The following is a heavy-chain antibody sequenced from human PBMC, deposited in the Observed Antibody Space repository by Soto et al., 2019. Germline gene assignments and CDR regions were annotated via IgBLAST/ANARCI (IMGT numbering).Heavy chain of an antibody. CDR3: ARDVEPPLGYCSSTSCYSVWFDP. J-gene: IGHJ5*02. CDR2: IIPIFGTA. CDR1: GGTFSSYA. V-gene: IGHV1-69*13. D-gene: IGHD2-2*01. Sequence: ASVKVSCKASGGTFSSYAISWVRQAPGQGLEWMGGIIPIFGTANYAQKFQGRVTITADESTSTAYMELSSLRSEDTAVYYCARDVEPPLGYCSSTSCYSVWFDPWGQGTLVTVSS.